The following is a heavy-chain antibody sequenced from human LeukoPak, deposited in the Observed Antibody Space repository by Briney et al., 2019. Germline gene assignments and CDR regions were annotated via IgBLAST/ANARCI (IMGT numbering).Heavy chain of an antibody. J-gene: IGHJ4*02. CDR1: GFTFSSYS. D-gene: IGHD3-22*01. Sequence: GGSLRLPCAASGFTFSSYSMNWVRQAPGKGLEWVSSISSSSSYIYYADSVKGRFTISRDNAKNSLYLQMNSLRAEDTAVYYCARLSTHYYYDSSGYYPPPPAPDYWGQGTLVTVSS. CDR2: ISSSSSYI. V-gene: IGHV3-21*01. CDR3: ARLSTHYYYDSSGYYPPPPAPDY.